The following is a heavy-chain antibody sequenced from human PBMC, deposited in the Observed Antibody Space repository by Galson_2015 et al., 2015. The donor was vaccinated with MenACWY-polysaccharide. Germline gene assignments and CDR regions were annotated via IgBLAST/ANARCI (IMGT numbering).Heavy chain of an antibody. CDR3: AGGILVVPAARKTGWYFDL. D-gene: IGHD2-2*01. V-gene: IGHV3-11*01. CDR1: GFTFSDYY. CDR2: IRSSGRTI. Sequence: SLRLSCAASGFTFSDYYMSWLRQAPGKGLEWVTYIRSSGRTIYYADSVKGRFTISRDNAKNSLYLQMNSLRAEDTAVYYCAGGILVVPAARKTGWYFDLWGRGTLVTVSS. J-gene: IGHJ2*01.